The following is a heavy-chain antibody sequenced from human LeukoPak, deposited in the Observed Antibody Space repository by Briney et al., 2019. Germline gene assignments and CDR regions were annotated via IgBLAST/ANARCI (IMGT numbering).Heavy chain of an antibody. Sequence: GGSLRLSCAASGFTFSSYSMNCVRQAPGKGLEWVSSISSSSSYIYYADSVKGRFTISRDNAKNSLYLQMNSLRAEDTAVYYCASGHYYDSSGYYSSYYYYYYMDVWGKGTTVTISS. J-gene: IGHJ6*03. V-gene: IGHV3-21*01. D-gene: IGHD3-22*01. CDR1: GFTFSSYS. CDR2: ISSSSSYI. CDR3: ASGHYYDSSGYYSSYYYYYYMDV.